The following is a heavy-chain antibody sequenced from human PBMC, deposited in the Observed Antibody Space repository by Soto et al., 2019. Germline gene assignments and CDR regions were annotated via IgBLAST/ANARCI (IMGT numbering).Heavy chain of an antibody. CDR2: VSFDGTNK. D-gene: IGHD6-19*01. CDR1: GFTFSSYA. V-gene: IGHV3-30-3*01. Sequence: QVQLVESGGGVVQPGRSLRLSCAASGFTFSSYAMHWVRQAPGKGLEWVAVVSFDGTNKYYADSAKGRFTISRDNSKNTLYLQMNSLRAEDTAVYFCARDNRQWLLHYYGMDVWGQGTTVTVSS. J-gene: IGHJ6*02. CDR3: ARDNRQWLLHYYGMDV.